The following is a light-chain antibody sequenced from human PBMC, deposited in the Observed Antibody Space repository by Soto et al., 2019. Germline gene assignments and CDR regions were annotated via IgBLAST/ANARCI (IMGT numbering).Light chain of an antibody. CDR1: QSVSSN. CDR2: GAS. V-gene: IGKV3-15*01. CDR3: QQRSNWPPIT. J-gene: IGKJ5*01. Sequence: EIVMTQSPATLSVSPGERATLSCRASQSVSSNLAWYQQTPGQAPRLLSYGASTRATGIPARFSGSGSGTDFTLTIDNLEPEDFAIYYCQQRSNWPPITFGQGTRLEIK.